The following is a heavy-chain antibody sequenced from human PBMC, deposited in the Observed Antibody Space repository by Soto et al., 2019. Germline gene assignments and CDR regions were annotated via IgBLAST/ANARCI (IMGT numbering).Heavy chain of an antibody. D-gene: IGHD5-12*01. Sequence: GGSLRLSCAASGFTFSSYEMNWVRQAPGKGLEWVSYISSSGSTIYYADSVKGRFTISRDNAKNSLYLQMNSLRAEDTAVYYCARGARGYSGYDYVPYYYGMDVWGQGTTVTVSS. V-gene: IGHV3-48*03. CDR1: GFTFSSYE. J-gene: IGHJ6*02. CDR3: ARGARGYSGYDYVPYYYGMDV. CDR2: ISSSGSTI.